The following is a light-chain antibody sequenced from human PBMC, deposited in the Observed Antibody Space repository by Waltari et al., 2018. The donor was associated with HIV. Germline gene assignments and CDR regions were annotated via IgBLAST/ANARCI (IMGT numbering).Light chain of an antibody. Sequence: QSALTQPRPVSGSPGQSVTISCTETRSAVGGYNYVSWYQQHPGKAPKVMIYDVSKRPSGVPDRFSGSKSGNTASLTISGLQAEDEADYYCCSYAGSYIWVFGGGTKLTVL. CDR2: DVS. V-gene: IGLV2-11*01. CDR3: CSYAGSYIWV. CDR1: RSAVGGYNY. J-gene: IGLJ3*02.